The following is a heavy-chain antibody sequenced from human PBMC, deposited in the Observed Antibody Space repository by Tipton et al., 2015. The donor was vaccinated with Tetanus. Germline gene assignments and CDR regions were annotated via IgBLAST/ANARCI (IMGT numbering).Heavy chain of an antibody. D-gene: IGHD2-2*01. J-gene: IGHJ4*02. V-gene: IGHV4-38-2*01. CDR2: LDYSGNT. CDR3: AKSDRVTRTSWYFHD. CDR1: GFALGDYY. Sequence: LRLSCAASGFALGDYYMSWIRQAPGKGLEWIGSLDYSGNTYYNSSLMSRVTISVDTSKNQFSLRLNSVTAVDTAVYYCAKSDRVTRTSWYFHDWGQGTLVTVSS.